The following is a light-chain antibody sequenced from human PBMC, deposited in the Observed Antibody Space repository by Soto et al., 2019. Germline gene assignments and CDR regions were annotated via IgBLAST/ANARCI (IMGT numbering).Light chain of an antibody. CDR3: AAWDDSLNVVV. J-gene: IGLJ2*01. V-gene: IGLV1-36*01. Sequence: QSVLTQPPSVSEAPRQRVTISCSGSSSNIGNNAVNWYQQLPGKAPKLLIYYDDLLPSGVSDRFSGSKSGTSASLAISGLESGDEADNYCAAWDDSLNVVVFGGGTKLTAL. CDR1: SSNIGNNA. CDR2: YDD.